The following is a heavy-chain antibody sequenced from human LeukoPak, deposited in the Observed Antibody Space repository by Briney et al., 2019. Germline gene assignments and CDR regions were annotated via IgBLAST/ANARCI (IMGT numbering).Heavy chain of an antibody. CDR3: ARQPPYYWGMDV. Sequence: PSETLSLTCTVSGGSVSSGSYYWSWIRQPPGTGLEWIGYIYYSGSTNYNPSLKSRVTISVDTSKNQFSLKLSSVTAADTAVYYCARQPPYYWGMDVWGQGTTVTVSS. CDR1: GGSVSSGSYY. J-gene: IGHJ6*02. D-gene: IGHD3-10*01. V-gene: IGHV4-61*01. CDR2: IYYSGST.